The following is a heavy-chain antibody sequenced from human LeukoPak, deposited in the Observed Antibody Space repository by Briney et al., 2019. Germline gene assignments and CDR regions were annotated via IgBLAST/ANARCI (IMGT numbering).Heavy chain of an antibody. V-gene: IGHV3-74*01. D-gene: IGHD5-18*01. J-gene: IGHJ4*02. CDR2: INNDGSDT. CDR3: ARGGGYSYANDY. Sequence: GGSLRLSCEASGFTFRSYWMHWVRQAPGKGLVWVSRINNDGSDTVYADSVKGRFTVSRDNAKNSLYLQMNSLRAEDTAVYYCARGGGYSYANDYWGQGTLVTVSS. CDR1: GFTFRSYW.